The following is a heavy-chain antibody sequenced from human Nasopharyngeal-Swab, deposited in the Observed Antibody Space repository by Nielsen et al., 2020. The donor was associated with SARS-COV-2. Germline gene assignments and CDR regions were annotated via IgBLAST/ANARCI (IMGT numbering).Heavy chain of an antibody. CDR1: GGSISSGGYY. CDR3: ARDRGDVVVPASNPYNWFDP. Sequence: SQTLSLTCAVSGGSISSGGYYWSWIRQPPGKGLEWIGYIYYSGSTYYNPSLKSRVTISVDTSKNQFSLKLSSVTAADTAVYYCARDRGDVVVPASNPYNWFDPWGQGTLVTVSS. D-gene: IGHD2-2*01. V-gene: IGHV4-30-4*01. CDR2: IYYSGST. J-gene: IGHJ5*02.